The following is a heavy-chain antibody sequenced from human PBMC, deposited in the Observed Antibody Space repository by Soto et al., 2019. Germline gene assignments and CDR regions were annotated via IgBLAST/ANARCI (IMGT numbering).Heavy chain of an antibody. D-gene: IGHD6-6*01. CDR2: IYYSGST. Sequence: PSETLSLTCTVSGGSISSYYWSWIRQHPGKGLEWIGYIYYSGSTNYNPSLKSRVTISVDTSKNQFSLKLSSVTAADTAVYYCARRASSIAARPIGYYYYYMDVWGKGTTVTVSS. CDR1: GGSISSYY. CDR3: ARRASSIAARPIGYYYYYMDV. J-gene: IGHJ6*03. V-gene: IGHV4-59*08.